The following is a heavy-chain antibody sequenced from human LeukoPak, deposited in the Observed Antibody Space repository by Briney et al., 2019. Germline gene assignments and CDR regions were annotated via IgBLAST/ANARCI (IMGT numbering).Heavy chain of an antibody. CDR1: GFTFNDYG. V-gene: IGHV3-20*04. J-gene: IGHJ4*02. CDR3: ARDMGWQQFDQ. CDR2: INWNGGST. Sequence: GGSLRLSCAASGFTFNDYGMSWVRQAPGKGLEWVSGINWNGGSTGYVDSVKGRFIISRDNAKNSLYLQMNSLTVEDTAVYYCARDMGWQQFDQWGQGTLVTVSS. D-gene: IGHD5-24*01.